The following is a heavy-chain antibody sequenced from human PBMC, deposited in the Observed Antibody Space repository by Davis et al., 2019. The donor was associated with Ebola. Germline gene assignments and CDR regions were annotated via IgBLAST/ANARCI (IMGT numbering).Heavy chain of an antibody. J-gene: IGHJ4*02. D-gene: IGHD6-13*01. CDR2: ISSSGSTI. CDR3: ARQRLSSSWYGIFDY. Sequence: PGGSLRLSCAASGFTFSDYYMSWIRQAPGKGLEWVSYISSSGSTIYYADSVKGRFTISRDNAKNSLYLQMNSLRAEDTAVYYCARQRLSSSWYGIFDYWGQGTLVTVSS. V-gene: IGHV3-11*04. CDR1: GFTFSDYY.